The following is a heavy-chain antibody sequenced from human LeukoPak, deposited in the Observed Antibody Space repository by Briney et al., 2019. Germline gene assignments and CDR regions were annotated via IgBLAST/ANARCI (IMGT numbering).Heavy chain of an antibody. CDR2: IWYDGSNK. D-gene: IGHD3-10*01. Sequence: GGSLRLSCAASGFTFSSYGMHWVRQAPGKGLEWVAVIWYDGSNKYYADSVKGRFTISRDNSKNTLCLQMNSLRAEDTAVYYCARGMVRGVINYYYYGMDVWGKGTTVTVSS. CDR1: GFTFSSYG. CDR3: ARGMVRGVINYYYYGMDV. V-gene: IGHV3-33*01. J-gene: IGHJ6*04.